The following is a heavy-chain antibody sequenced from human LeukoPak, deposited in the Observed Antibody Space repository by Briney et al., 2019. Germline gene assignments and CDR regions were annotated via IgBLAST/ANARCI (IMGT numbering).Heavy chain of an antibody. CDR1: GVTVSGSY. D-gene: IGHD1-26*01. Sequence: PGGSLRLSCAASGVTVSGSYMSWVRQAPGKGLEWVSVIYTSGDTYYADSVKGRFTISRDSSKHTLYLQMNTLRTEDTAVYYCVRVRYSGSWFPVPNFDCWGQGTLVTVSS. V-gene: IGHV3-66*01. CDR3: VRVRYSGSWFPVPNFDC. CDR2: IYTSGDT. J-gene: IGHJ4*02.